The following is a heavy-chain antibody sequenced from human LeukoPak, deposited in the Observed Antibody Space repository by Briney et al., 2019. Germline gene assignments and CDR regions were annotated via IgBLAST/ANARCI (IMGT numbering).Heavy chain of an antibody. CDR1: GGSLSSSSYY. CDR2: IYYSGRT. J-gene: IGHJ4*02. Sequence: SETLSLTCTVSGGSLSSSSYYLGWIRHPPGKGLEWIGSIYYSGRTYYNPSLKSRVPISVDTSKNQFSLKLSSVTAADTAVYYCASQWLVDFDYWGQGTLVTVSS. D-gene: IGHD6-19*01. CDR3: ASQWLVDFDY. V-gene: IGHV4-39*07.